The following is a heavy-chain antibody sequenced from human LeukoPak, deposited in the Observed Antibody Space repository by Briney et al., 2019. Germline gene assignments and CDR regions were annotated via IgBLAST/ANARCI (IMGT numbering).Heavy chain of an antibody. D-gene: IGHD6-13*01. CDR1: GFTFSSYG. J-gene: IGHJ4*02. V-gene: IGHV3-30*18. CDR3: AKAPVAAAGYYFDY. CDR2: ISYDGSNK. Sequence: GRSLRLSCAASGFTFSSYGMHWVRQAPGKGLEWVAVISYDGSNKYYADSVKGRFTISRDNSKNTLYLQMNSLRAEDTAVYYCAKAPVAAAGYYFDYWGQGTLLTVSS.